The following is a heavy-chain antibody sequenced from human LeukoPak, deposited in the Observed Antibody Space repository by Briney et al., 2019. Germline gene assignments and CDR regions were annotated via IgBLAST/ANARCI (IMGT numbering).Heavy chain of an antibody. CDR2: IYYSGST. D-gene: IGHD2-15*01. CDR1: GGSISCSSYY. CDR3: ARQGPRMDAFDI. V-gene: IGHV4-39*01. Sequence: KPSETLSLTCTVSGGSISCSSYYWGWIRQPPGKGLEWIGSIYYSGSTYYNPSLKSRVTISVDTSKNQFSLKLSSVTAADTAVYYCARQGPRMDAFDIWGQGTMVTVSS. J-gene: IGHJ3*02.